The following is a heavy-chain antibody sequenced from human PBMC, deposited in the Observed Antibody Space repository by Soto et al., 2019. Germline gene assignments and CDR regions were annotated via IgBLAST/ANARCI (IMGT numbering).Heavy chain of an antibody. D-gene: IGHD3-3*01. V-gene: IGHV2-5*02. Sequence: QITLKESGPTLVKPTQTLTLTCSFSGFSFSTSGVGVGWIRQPPGKALEWLALIYWDDDKRYSPSLKSRLTITKDTTENQIVRTMTNMDPVDTATYYCARRITIFGLLSIHDAFDIWGQGTMVTVSS. CDR1: GFSFSTSGVG. CDR3: ARRITIFGLLSIHDAFDI. CDR2: IYWDDDK. J-gene: IGHJ3*02.